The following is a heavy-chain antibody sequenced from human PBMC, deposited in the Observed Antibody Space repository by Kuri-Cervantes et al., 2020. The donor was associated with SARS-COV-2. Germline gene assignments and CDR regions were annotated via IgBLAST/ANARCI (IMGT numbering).Heavy chain of an antibody. J-gene: IGHJ4*02. CDR1: GFRFSTYN. V-gene: IGHV3-21*01. D-gene: IGHD2-15*01. Sequence: GRSLRLPCVASGFRFSTYNLNWVRQAPGKGLEWVSTISSGSDYIYYGDSVKGRFTISRDNAENALYLQMNSLRVGDTAVYYCTRDRGYCSGGGGDSTGFSFDDWGQGALVTVSS. CDR3: TRDRGYCSGGGGDSTGFSFDD. CDR2: ISSGSDYI.